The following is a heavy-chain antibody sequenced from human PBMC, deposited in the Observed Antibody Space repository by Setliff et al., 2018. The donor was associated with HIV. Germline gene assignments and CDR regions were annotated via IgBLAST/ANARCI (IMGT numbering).Heavy chain of an antibody. V-gene: IGHV1-8*01. Sequence: ASVKVSCKASGYSFTSYDINWVRQATGQGLEWMGWMNPKSGNTGYAQKFQGRVTMTRNTSISTAYMEPNSLRSEDTAVYYCARAGGASRSYWGCHDILTGKYNDYYYYMDVWGKGTTVTVSS. CDR2: MNPKSGNT. J-gene: IGHJ6*03. CDR3: ARAGGASRSYWGCHDILTGKYNDYYYYMDV. CDR1: GYSFTSYD. D-gene: IGHD3-9*01.